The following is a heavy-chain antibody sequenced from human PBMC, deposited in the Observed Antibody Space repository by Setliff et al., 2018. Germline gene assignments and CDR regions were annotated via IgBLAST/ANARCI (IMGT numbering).Heavy chain of an antibody. Sequence: SETLSLTCTVSGGSISSYYWSWIRQPPGKGLEWIGYIYYSGSTNYNPSLKSRVTISADTSKNQFSLKLSSVTAADTAVYYCAREWNYYDSSGYGYAFDIWGQGTRVTVSS. CDR1: GGSISSYY. D-gene: IGHD3-22*01. V-gene: IGHV4-59*01. CDR2: IYYSGST. CDR3: AREWNYYDSSGYGYAFDI. J-gene: IGHJ3*02.